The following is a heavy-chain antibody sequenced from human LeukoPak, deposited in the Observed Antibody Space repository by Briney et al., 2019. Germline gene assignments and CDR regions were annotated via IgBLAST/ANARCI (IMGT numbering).Heavy chain of an antibody. J-gene: IGHJ4*02. CDR2: IIHSGRT. CDR3: ARGILVTVYAAFDY. Sequence: SETLSLTCGVYGGSFSGYYWTWIRQSPGMGLEWVGEIIHSGRTNYNPSLTSRVSISVDTSKNQFSLELSSVTAADTAVYYCARGILVTVYAAFDYWGQGTLVTVSS. V-gene: IGHV4-34*01. CDR1: GGSFSGYY. D-gene: IGHD2/OR15-2a*01.